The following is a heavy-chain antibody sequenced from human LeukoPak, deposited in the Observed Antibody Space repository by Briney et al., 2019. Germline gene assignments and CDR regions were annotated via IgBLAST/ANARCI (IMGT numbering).Heavy chain of an antibody. CDR2: IYYSGST. V-gene: IGHV4-30-4*01. CDR3: ARDHLNYYDSSGIDY. CDR1: GGSISSGDYY. J-gene: IGHJ4*02. Sequence: SETLSLTCTVSGGSISSGDYYWSWIRQPPGKGLEWIGYIYYSGSTYYNPSLKSRVTISVDTSKNQFFLKLSSVTAADTAVYYCARDHLNYYDSSGIDYWGQGTLVTVSS. D-gene: IGHD3-22*01.